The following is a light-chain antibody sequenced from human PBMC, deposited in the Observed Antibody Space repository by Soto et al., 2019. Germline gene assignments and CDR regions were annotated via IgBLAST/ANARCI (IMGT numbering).Light chain of an antibody. V-gene: IGLV2-8*01. CDR2: EVT. CDR1: SSDVGCYNS. J-gene: IGLJ2*01. Sequence: QSALTQPPSTSGSPGQSVTMSCTGTSSDVGCYNSVSWYQQDPGKAPKLMIFEVTKRPPGVPDRFSGSKSGYTASLTVSGLQAEDEADYYCSSYAGTNKLIFGGGTKLTVL. CDR3: SSYAGTNKLI.